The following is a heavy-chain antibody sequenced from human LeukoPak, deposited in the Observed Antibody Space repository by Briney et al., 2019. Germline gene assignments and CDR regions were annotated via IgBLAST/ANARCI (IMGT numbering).Heavy chain of an antibody. CDR2: IKHDGSEK. Sequence: GGSLRLSCAASGFIFTNYFMSWVRQAPGKGLEWVASIKHDGSEKYYVDSVRGRFTISRDNTMNSLYLQMSSLRAEDTAVYYCATDRGWRTSGYYLYYFEYRGQGTLVTYS. CDR1: GFIFTNYF. V-gene: IGHV3-7*01. CDR3: ATDRGWRTSGYYLYYFEY. D-gene: IGHD3-3*01. J-gene: IGHJ4*02.